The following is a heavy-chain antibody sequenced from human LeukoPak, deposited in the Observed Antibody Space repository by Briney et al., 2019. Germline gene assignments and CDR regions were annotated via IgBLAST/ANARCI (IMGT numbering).Heavy chain of an antibody. D-gene: IGHD1-14*01. J-gene: IGHJ3*02. CDR2: IKQDGSEK. CDR1: GFTFSNHW. V-gene: IGHV3-7*01. CDR3: ARDSSGGDAFDI. Sequence: GGSLRLSCAASGFTFSNHWMSWVRQAPGKGLEWVANIKQDGSEKYYVDSVKGRFTISRDNAKNSLYLQMNSLRAEDTAVYYCARDSSGGDAFDIWGQGTMVTVSS.